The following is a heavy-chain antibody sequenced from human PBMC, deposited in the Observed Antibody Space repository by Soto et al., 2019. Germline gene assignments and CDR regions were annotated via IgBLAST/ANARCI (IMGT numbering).Heavy chain of an antibody. Sequence: NPSETLSLTCAVSGYSISSGYYWGWIRQPPGKGLEWIGSIYHSGSTYYNPSLKSRVTISVDTSKNQFSLKLSSVTAADTAVYYCAREGQQLVHHWFDPWGQGTLVTVSS. CDR1: GYSISSGYY. V-gene: IGHV4-38-2*02. D-gene: IGHD6-13*01. J-gene: IGHJ5*02. CDR2: IYHSGST. CDR3: AREGQQLVHHWFDP.